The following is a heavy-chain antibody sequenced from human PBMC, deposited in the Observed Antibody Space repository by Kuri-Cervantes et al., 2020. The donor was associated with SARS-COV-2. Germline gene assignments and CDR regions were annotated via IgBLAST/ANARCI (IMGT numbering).Heavy chain of an antibody. V-gene: IGHV3-64D*06. CDR1: GFTFSSYA. CDR3: VKAPEGPDDY. CDR2: ISSNGGRT. Sequence: GRSLRLSCSASGFTFSSYAMHWVRQAPGKGLEYVSAISSNGGRTYYAVSVKDRLTIARDNSKNTLYLQMTSLRAEDTAVDDCVKAPEGPDDYWGQGTLVTVSS. J-gene: IGHJ4*01.